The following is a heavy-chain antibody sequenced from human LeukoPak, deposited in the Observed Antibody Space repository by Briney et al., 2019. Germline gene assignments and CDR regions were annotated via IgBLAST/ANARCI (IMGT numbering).Heavy chain of an antibody. D-gene: IGHD3-10*01. CDR2: ISGSGGST. CDR3: AKDHYSGSGSYYRAFDF. CDR1: GFTFSNYA. J-gene: IGHJ3*01. V-gene: IGHV3-23*01. Sequence: GGSLRLSCAASGFTFSNYAMSWVPQAPGKGLEWVSLISGSGGSTYYADSVKGRFTISRDNSMDTLYLQMNSLGAEDTAVYYCAKDHYSGSGSYYRAFDFWGQGTMVTVSS.